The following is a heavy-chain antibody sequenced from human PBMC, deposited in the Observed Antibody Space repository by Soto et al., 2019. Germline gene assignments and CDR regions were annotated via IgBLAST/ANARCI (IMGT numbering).Heavy chain of an antibody. Sequence: QVQLVQSGAEVKKPGASVKVSCKASGYTFTSYAMRWVRQAPGQRLEWMGWINAGNGNTKYSQKFQGRVTITRDTSASTAYMELSSLRSEDTAVYYCARDSHDFWSGYGYFDYWGQGTLVTVSS. V-gene: IGHV1-3*01. CDR3: ARDSHDFWSGYGYFDY. J-gene: IGHJ4*02. CDR2: INAGNGNT. CDR1: GYTFTSYA. D-gene: IGHD3-3*01.